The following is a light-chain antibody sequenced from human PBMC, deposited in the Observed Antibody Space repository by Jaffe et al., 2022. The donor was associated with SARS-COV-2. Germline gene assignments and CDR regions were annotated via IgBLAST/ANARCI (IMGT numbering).Light chain of an antibody. CDR2: STN. Sequence: QSVLTQPPSASGTPGQRVTISCSGSRSNIGSNTVIWYQQLPGTTPKLLIYSTNQRPSGVPDRFSGSKSGTSASLAISGLQSEDEADYYCAAWDDTLHAVVFGGGTKLTVL. V-gene: IGLV1-44*01. CDR1: RSNIGSNT. J-gene: IGLJ3*02. CDR3: AAWDDTLHAVV.